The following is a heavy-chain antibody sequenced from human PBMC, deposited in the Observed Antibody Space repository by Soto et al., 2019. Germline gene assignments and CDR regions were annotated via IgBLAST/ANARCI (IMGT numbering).Heavy chain of an antibody. D-gene: IGHD1-26*01. CDR1: EDTFTSYY. Sequence: ASVKVSCKAPEDTFTSYYINCVRHAPGQGLEWMGIINPNGGSTRYAQKFQGRVTFTRDTPASTVYLELRSLRSDDTAFYYCARSSGGVFGIIIEGSNWFGSWGQGTLVTVSS. V-gene: IGHV1-46*01. J-gene: IGHJ5*01. CDR2: INPNGGST. CDR3: ARSSGGVFGIIIEGSNWFGS.